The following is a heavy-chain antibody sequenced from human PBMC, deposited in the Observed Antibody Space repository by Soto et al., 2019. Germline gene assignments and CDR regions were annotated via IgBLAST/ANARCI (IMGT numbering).Heavy chain of an antibody. D-gene: IGHD1-7*01. CDR2: IIPILGIA. J-gene: IGHJ4*02. CDR1: GGTFSSYT. V-gene: IGHV1-69*02. CDR3: AKGRNGNYSFLVY. Sequence: SVKVSCKASGGTFSSYTISWVRQPPGQGLEWMGRIIPILGIANYAQKFQGRVTITADKSTSTAYMELSSLRSEDTAVYYCAKGRNGNYSFLVYWGKGTLVPVS.